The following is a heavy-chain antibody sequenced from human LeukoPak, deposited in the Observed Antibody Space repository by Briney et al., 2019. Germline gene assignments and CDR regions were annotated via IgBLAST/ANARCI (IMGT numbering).Heavy chain of an antibody. Sequence: GASLKISCQASGYIFANYWIAWVRQTPGKGLECIGIIYPADSDTRYSPSFRGQVTISADRSINTAYLQWKSLKASDTAIYYCARRLGTGTPEYWGQGTLVTVSS. J-gene: IGHJ4*02. CDR3: ARRLGTGTPEY. CDR2: IYPADSDT. V-gene: IGHV5-51*01. D-gene: IGHD1-14*01. CDR1: GYIFANYW.